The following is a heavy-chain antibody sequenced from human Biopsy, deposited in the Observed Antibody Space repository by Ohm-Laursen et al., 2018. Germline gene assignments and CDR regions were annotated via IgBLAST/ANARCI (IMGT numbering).Heavy chain of an antibody. Sequence: GTLSLTCVVYGGSFSGYYCSWIRQPPGKGLEWIGEINDSGRTNYNPSLRSRVTFSVDTSKNQFSLKLSSVTAADTAVYYCARGTNYYGSGRNRHWFDPWGQGTQATVSS. J-gene: IGHJ5*02. CDR3: ARGTNYYGSGRNRHWFDP. D-gene: IGHD3-10*01. V-gene: IGHV4-34*01. CDR2: INDSGRT. CDR1: GGSFSGYY.